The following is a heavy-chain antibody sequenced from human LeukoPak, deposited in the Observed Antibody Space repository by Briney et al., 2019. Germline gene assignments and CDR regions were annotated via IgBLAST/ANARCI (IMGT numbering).Heavy chain of an antibody. Sequence: PGGSLRLSCAASGFTSSSYWMSWVRQAPGKGLEWVSYISSSSTTIYYADSVKGRFTISRGNAKNSLYLQMNSLRDEDTAVYYCARVMYSGSYYSVDYWGQGTLVTVSS. CDR2: ISSSSTTI. J-gene: IGHJ4*02. CDR1: GFTSSSYW. D-gene: IGHD1-26*01. V-gene: IGHV3-48*02. CDR3: ARVMYSGSYYSVDY.